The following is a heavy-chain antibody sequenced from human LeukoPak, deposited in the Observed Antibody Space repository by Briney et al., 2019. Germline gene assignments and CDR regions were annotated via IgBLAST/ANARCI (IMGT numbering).Heavy chain of an antibody. J-gene: IGHJ4*02. CDR2: ISSTSGYI. V-gene: IGHV3-21*01. CDR1: GLSFSSYT. D-gene: IGHD3-9*01. Sequence: GGSLRLSCAPSGLSFSSYTIHWVRQAPGNGLEWVSSISSTSGYIHYADSVKGRFSTSRDNAKNLVHLEMDILRADDTAVYYCARDQRPDYEILIGFHHFDYWGQGTLVTVSS. CDR3: ARDQRPDYEILIGFHHFDY.